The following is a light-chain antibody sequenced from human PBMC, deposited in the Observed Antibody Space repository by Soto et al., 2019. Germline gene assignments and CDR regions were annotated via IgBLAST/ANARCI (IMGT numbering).Light chain of an antibody. CDR3: HQHGSVPYT. CDR2: ATF. V-gene: IGKV3-20*01. J-gene: IGKJ2*01. Sequence: ETVLTQSPGTLGLSPGDRATLSCRSSQSVGSNALVWFQQKPGQAPRLLIYATFTRATGIPDRFSGSGSGTVFTLTISRLAPEDFAVYYCHQHGSVPYTFGQGTNLEIK. CDR1: QSVGSNA.